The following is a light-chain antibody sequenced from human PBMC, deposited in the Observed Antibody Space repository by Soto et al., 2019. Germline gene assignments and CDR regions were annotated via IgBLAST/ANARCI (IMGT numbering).Light chain of an antibody. J-gene: IGLJ1*01. CDR3: SSYISSSTLNV. CDR1: SSGIGGYNY. V-gene: IGLV2-11*01. Sequence: QSVLTQPRSVSGSPGQSVTISCTGTSSGIGGYNYVSWYQQHPGKAPKLMIYTVTKRPSGVPDRFSGSKSDNTASLTISGLQADDEADYYCSSYISSSTLNVFGTGTRSPS. CDR2: TVT.